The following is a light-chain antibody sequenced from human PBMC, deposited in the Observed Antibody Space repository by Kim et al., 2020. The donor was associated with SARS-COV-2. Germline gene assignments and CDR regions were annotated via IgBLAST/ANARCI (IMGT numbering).Light chain of an antibody. CDR2: GAS. V-gene: IGKV3-15*01. CDR3: QQYNTWPRT. J-gene: IGKJ1*01. Sequence: EIVMTQSPATLSVSPGERATLSCRASQNIGSNLVWYQQKPGQAPRLLMYGASTRAADIPARFSGSGSGTEFTLSISSLQSEDFAVYHCQQYNTWPRTFGQGTKVDIK. CDR1: QNIGSN.